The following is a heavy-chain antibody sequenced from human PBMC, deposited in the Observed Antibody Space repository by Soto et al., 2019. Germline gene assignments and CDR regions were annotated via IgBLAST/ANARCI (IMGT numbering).Heavy chain of an antibody. CDR3: ARTSPVLRFLEWSDYGMDV. V-gene: IGHV4-30-4*01. CDR1: GGSISSGDYY. CDR2: IYYSGST. D-gene: IGHD3-3*01. Sequence: PSETLSLTCTVSGGSISSGDYYWSWIRQPPGKGLEWIGYIYYSGSTYYNPSLKSRVTISVDTSKNQFSLKLSSVTAADTAVYYCARTSPVLRFLEWSDYGMDVWGQGTTVTVSS. J-gene: IGHJ6*02.